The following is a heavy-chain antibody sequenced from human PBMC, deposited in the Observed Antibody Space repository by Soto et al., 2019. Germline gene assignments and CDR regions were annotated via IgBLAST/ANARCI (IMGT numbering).Heavy chain of an antibody. CDR1: GGSISSDNYF. CDR3: ARELISAVTSDAFDI. V-gene: IGHV4-31*03. D-gene: IGHD3-16*01. Sequence: QVQLQESGPGLVKPSQTLSLTCTVSGGSISSDNYFWSWIRHHPGKGLEWIGYISYSGSAYYNPSLKSRFTISVDTSNSQFSLRLNSVTAADTAMYYCARELISAVTSDAFDIWGQGTMVTVSS. CDR2: ISYSGSA. J-gene: IGHJ3*02.